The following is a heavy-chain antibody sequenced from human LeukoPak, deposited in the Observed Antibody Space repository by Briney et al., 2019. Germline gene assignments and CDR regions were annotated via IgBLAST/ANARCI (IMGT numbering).Heavy chain of an antibody. CDR1: GGSISSSSYY. CDR2: IYYSGST. V-gene: IGHV4-39*07. D-gene: IGHD3-10*01. J-gene: IGHJ5*02. Sequence: PSEILSLTCTVSGGSISSSSYYWGWIRQPPGKGLEWIGSIYYSGSTYYNPSLKSRVTISVDTSKNQFSLKLSSVTAADTAVYYCARVLWFGEIAPYNWFDPWGQGTLVTVSS. CDR3: ARVLWFGEIAPYNWFDP.